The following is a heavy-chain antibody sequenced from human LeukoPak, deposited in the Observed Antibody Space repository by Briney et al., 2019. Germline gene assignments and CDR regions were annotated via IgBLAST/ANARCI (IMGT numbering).Heavy chain of an antibody. CDR3: AKDPSYNWNYLTY. D-gene: IGHD1-20*01. CDR1: GFTFNNYY. V-gene: IGHV3-30*18. Sequence: GGSLTLSCAASGFTFNNYYMSWIRQAPGKGLEWVAVISYDGSNKYYADSVKGRFTISRDNSKNTPYLQMNRLSAEDTAVYYCAKDPSYNWNYLTYWGQGTLVTVSS. CDR2: ISYDGSNK. J-gene: IGHJ4*02.